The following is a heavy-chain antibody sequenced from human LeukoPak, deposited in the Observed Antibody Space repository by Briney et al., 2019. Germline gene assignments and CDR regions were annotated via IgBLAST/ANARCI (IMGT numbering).Heavy chain of an antibody. CDR3: ASSSPKYGSGSYYQY. J-gene: IGHJ4*02. V-gene: IGHV3-53*01. Sequence: GGSLRLSCAASGFIVSRNYMSWVRRAPGKGLEWVSLIYSGGTTYYTDTVEGRFTISRDNPKNTLYLQMNSLRVEDTAMYYCASSSPKYGSGSYYQYWGQGTLVTVSS. D-gene: IGHD3-10*01. CDR2: IYSGGTT. CDR1: GFIVSRNY.